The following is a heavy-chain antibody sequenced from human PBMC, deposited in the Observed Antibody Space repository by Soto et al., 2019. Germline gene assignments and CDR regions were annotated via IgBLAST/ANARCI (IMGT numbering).Heavy chain of an antibody. CDR3: AKTEGRDAYRFEY. D-gene: IGHD5-18*01. V-gene: IGHV1-69*01. Sequence: SVXVSFRSEAVTFNGQDRKGWLRAPGQGLEWMGGIIPMFGTPHYAEKLQDRVTITAHASTGTASLQLSSLTSEDKPLSYSAKTEGRDAYRFEYWGHGTLVTLSS. CDR1: AVTFNGQD. CDR2: IIPMFGTP. J-gene: IGHJ4*01.